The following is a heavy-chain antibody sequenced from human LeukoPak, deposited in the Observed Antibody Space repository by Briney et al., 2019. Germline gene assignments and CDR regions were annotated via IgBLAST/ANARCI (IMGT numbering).Heavy chain of an antibody. D-gene: IGHD3-3*01. V-gene: IGHV4-38-2*02. J-gene: IGHJ5*02. CDR2: NYHSGST. CDR1: GYSISSGYY. Sequence: SETLSLTCTVSGYSISSGYYRGWLRPPPGKGLGCGGSNYHSGSTYYNPALKSRVTISVDTSKHQFSPQLSSVTAADTAVYYCARSITIFGVVIEGNWFDPWGQGTLVTVSS. CDR3: ARSITIFGVVIEGNWFDP.